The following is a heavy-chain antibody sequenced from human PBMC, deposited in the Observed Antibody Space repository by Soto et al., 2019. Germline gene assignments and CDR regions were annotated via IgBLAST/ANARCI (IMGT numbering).Heavy chain of an antibody. CDR3: AREYYYDSSGFDY. D-gene: IGHD3-22*01. CDR1: GGSIIGRGYS. CDR2: IYHSRSI. Sequence: TLSLTCAVSGGSIIGRGYSRSWIRQPPGKGLEWIGYIYHSRSIYYNPSLKSRVTISVDRSKNQFSLKLSSVTAADTAVYYCAREYYYDSSGFDYWGQGTLVTVSS. J-gene: IGHJ4*02. V-gene: IGHV4-30-2*01.